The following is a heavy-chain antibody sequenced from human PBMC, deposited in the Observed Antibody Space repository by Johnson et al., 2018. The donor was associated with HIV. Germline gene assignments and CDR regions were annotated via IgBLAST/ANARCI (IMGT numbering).Heavy chain of an antibody. Sequence: QVQLVESGGGVVQPGRSLRLSCAASGFTLSTYGMHWVRQAPGKGLEWVAVMSYDGSDKYYADSVKGRFTISRDNAKYSLYLQMNSLRAEDTAVYYCARVGQKLVPVPRGAFDIWGQGTMVTVSS. D-gene: IGHD6-6*01. V-gene: IGHV3-30*03. CDR1: GFTLSTYG. J-gene: IGHJ3*02. CDR3: ARVGQKLVPVPRGAFDI. CDR2: MSYDGSDK.